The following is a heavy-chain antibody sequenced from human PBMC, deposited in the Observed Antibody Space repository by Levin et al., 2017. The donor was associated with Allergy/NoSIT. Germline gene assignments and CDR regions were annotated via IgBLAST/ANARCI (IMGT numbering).Heavy chain of an antibody. CDR1: GFTVSNNY. D-gene: IGHD2-15*01. Sequence: GESLKISCAASGFTVSNNYMKWVRQAPGKGLEWVSLIYSGGSTYYADSVRGRFTISRDNSKNTLYLQMNSLRVEDTAVYYCSRNGCGGGSCGYWGQGTLVTVSS. CDR3: SRNGCGGGSCGY. J-gene: IGHJ4*02. CDR2: IYSGGST. V-gene: IGHV3-66*01.